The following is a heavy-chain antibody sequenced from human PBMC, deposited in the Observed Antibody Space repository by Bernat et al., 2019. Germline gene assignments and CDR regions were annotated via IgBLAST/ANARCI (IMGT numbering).Heavy chain of an antibody. Sequence: EVQLVESGGGLVQPGGSLRLSCAASGFTFSNHWMHWVRQAPGKGLVWFSRINTDGSTTSYADSVKGRFTISRDNAKNTLYLQMNSLRAEDTAVYYCARGGGSYAGYWGQGTLVTVSS. V-gene: IGHV3-74*01. D-gene: IGHD1-26*01. J-gene: IGHJ4*02. CDR3: ARGGGSYAGY. CDR2: INTDGSTT. CDR1: GFTFSNHW.